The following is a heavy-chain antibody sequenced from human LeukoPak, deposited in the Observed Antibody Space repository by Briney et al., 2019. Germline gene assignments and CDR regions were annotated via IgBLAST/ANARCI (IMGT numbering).Heavy chain of an antibody. D-gene: IGHD6-13*01. CDR3: ARGGILAY. J-gene: IGHJ4*02. Sequence: GGSLRLSCAASGFTFSSYSMNWVRQAPGKGLEWVSSMSGSSSYIYYADSVKGRFTISRDNAKNSLYLQMNSLRAEDTAVYYCARGGILAYWGQGTLVTVSS. V-gene: IGHV3-21*01. CDR1: GFTFSSYS. CDR2: MSGSSSYI.